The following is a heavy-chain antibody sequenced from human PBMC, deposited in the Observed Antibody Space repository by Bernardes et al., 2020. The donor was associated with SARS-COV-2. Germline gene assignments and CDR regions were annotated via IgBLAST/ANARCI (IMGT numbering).Heavy chain of an antibody. CDR1: GFTFSIYA. J-gene: IGHJ6*01. CDR3: AKVIAAAGKGGVVDYYYGMSV. D-gene: IGHD6-13*01. CDR2: ISGRGGST. V-gene: IGHV3-23*01. Sequence: GGSLRLSCTASGFTFSIYAMSWVRQAPGKGLEWASAISGRGGSTCYADPVRGRLTISRDNSKNTLYMQMNSLRAEDTAVYYCAKVIAAAGKGGVVDYYYGMSVCGHGATVAVSS.